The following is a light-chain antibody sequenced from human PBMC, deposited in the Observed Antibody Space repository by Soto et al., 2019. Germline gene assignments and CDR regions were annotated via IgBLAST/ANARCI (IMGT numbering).Light chain of an antibody. J-gene: IGLJ2*01. CDR1: SSNIGTGYD. V-gene: IGLV1-40*01. CDR2: GNT. Sequence: VLTQPPSVSGAPGQRVTISCTGSSSNIGTGYDVHWYQQLPGTAPKLLIYGNTNRPSGVPDRFSGSKSGTSASLTITGLQAEDGADYYCQSYDSSLSGHVVFGGGTQLTVL. CDR3: QSYDSSLSGHVV.